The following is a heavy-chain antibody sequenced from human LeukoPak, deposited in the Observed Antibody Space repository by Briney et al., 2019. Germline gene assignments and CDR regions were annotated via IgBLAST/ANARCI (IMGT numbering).Heavy chain of an antibody. CDR1: GYSYSSYW. CDR2: IYPDDSDT. V-gene: IGHV5-51*01. CDR3: ARRAVAGTSFDY. J-gene: IGHJ4*02. Sequence: GESLKISCESSGYSYSSYWIGWVRQLPGKGLEWMGIIYPDDSDTRYSPSFQGQVTISTDKSISTAYLQWSSLKASDTAMYYCARRAVAGTSFDYWGQGTLVTVSS. D-gene: IGHD6-19*01.